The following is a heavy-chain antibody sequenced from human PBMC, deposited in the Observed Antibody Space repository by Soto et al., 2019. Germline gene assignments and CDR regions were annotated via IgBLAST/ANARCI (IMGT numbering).Heavy chain of an antibody. D-gene: IGHD2-15*01. V-gene: IGHV3-30*18. CDR1: GFTFSSYG. CDR3: AKDRVADILVVVAAPAY. Sequence: GGSLRLSCAASGFTFSSYGMHWLRQAPGRGLEWVAVISYDGIEKYYADSVKGRFNISRDNSKNTLYLDMNSLRTEDTAMYYCAKDRVADILVVVAAPAYWGQGTLVTVSS. CDR2: ISYDGIEK. J-gene: IGHJ4*02.